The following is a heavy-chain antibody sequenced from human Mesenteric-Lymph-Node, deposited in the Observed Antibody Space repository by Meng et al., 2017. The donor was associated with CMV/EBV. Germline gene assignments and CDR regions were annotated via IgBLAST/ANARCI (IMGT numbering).Heavy chain of an antibody. J-gene: IGHJ4*02. CDR1: GGSFSGYY. Sequence: PLPQWAGGLLKPSETLSVTCAVYGGSFSGYYWNWIRQSPEKGLEWIGEINHSGSTTYNPSFTSRIIISVDTSTNQISLNMSSVTAADTAVYYCARGSSYDILTGYFDYWGQGALVTVSS. V-gene: IGHV4-34*01. CDR2: INHSGST. CDR3: ARGSSYDILTGYFDY. D-gene: IGHD3-9*01.